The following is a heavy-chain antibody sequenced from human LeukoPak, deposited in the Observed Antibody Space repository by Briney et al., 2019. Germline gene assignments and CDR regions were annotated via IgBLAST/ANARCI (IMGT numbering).Heavy chain of an antibody. D-gene: IGHD3-22*01. CDR3: ARVPSYYDSSGYYIY. CDR2: ISYDGSNK. Sequence: GGSLRLSCAASGFTFSSYAMHWVRQAPGKGLEWVAVISYDGSNKYYADSVKGRFTISRDNAKNSLYLQMNSLRAEDTAVYYCARVPSYYDSSGYYIYWGQGTLVTVSS. V-gene: IGHV3-30-3*01. CDR1: GFTFSSYA. J-gene: IGHJ4*02.